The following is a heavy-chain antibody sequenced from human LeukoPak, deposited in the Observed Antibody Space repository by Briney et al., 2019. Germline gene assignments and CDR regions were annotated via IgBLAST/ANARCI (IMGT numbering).Heavy chain of an antibody. J-gene: IGHJ6*03. D-gene: IGHD3-16*01. CDR1: GFTFSSYA. Sequence: GGSLRLSCAASGFTFSSYAMGWVRQAPGKGLEWVSGILGHGKTTYYATSVKGRFTISRDNSKNTLYLQMNSLRAEDTAVYYCAKLGGQEVYNYYVGVCGKGTTVAVSS. CDR2: ILGHGKTT. CDR3: AKLGGQEVYNYYVGV. V-gene: IGHV3-23*01.